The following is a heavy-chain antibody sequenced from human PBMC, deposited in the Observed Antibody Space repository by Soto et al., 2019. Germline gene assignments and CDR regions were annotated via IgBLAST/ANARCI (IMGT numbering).Heavy chain of an antibody. Sequence: ESGGGLVQPGGSLRLSCEASGFTFSTSWMNWVRQAPGKGLEWVADIKQDGSEKYYVDSVKGRFTVSRDNSKNSLFLQMNNLRAEDTAVYYCATGDYFDRRFDNWGQGTLVTVSS. D-gene: IGHD3-22*01. CDR1: GFTFSTSW. CDR3: ATGDYFDRRFDN. CDR2: IKQDGSEK. J-gene: IGHJ4*02. V-gene: IGHV3-7*03.